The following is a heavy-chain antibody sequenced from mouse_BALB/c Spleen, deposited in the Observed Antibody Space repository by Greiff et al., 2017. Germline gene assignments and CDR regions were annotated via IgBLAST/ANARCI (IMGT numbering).Heavy chain of an antibody. D-gene: IGHD3-1*01. CDR2: ISYSGST. CDR3: ATQLGLRAWFAY. Sequence: EVQGVESGPGLVKPSQSLSLTCTVTGYSITSDYAWNWIRQFPGNKLEWMGYISYSGSTSYNPSLKSRISITRDTSKNQFFLQLNSVTTEDTATYYCATQLGLRAWFAYWGQGTLVTVSA. J-gene: IGHJ3*01. CDR1: GYSITSDYA. V-gene: IGHV3-2*02.